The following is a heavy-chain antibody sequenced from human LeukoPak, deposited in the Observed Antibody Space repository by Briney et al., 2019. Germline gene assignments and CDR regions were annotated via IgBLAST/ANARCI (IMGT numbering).Heavy chain of an antibody. Sequence: PGGSLRLSCAASGFTFTNYWMTWVRQAPGKGLEWVANINQDGSEKYFVGSLKGRFTISRDNAKNSLYFQMNSLRVEDTAMYYCARTRGRYCFDYWGQGTLVTVSS. CDR2: INQDGSEK. CDR1: GFTFTNYW. V-gene: IGHV3-7*05. J-gene: IGHJ4*02. D-gene: IGHD1-26*01. CDR3: ARTRGRYCFDY.